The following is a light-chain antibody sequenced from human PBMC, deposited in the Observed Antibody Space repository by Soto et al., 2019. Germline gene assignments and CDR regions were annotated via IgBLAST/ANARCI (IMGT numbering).Light chain of an antibody. CDR1: QSVLYSSNNKNY. Sequence: DIVLTQSPDSLAVSLGERATINCKSSQSVLYSSNNKNYLAWYQQKPGQPPKLLIYWASTRESGAPDRFSGSGSGTDFTLTISSLQAEDVAVYYCQQHYSTPYTFGQGTKLEIK. J-gene: IGKJ2*01. V-gene: IGKV4-1*01. CDR3: QQHYSTPYT. CDR2: WAS.